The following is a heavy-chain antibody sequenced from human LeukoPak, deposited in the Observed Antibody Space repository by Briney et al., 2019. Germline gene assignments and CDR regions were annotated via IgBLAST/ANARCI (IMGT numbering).Heavy chain of an antibody. Sequence: PSETLTLTCAVSGYSISSGYYRGWLRPPPGKGLGWIGSIYHSGSTYYNPSLKSRVTISVDTSKNQFSLKLSSVTAADTAVYYCAGEGHFDLLGHDAFDIWGQGTMVSVSS. V-gene: IGHV4-38-2*02. J-gene: IGHJ3*02. CDR2: IYHSGST. CDR1: GYSISSGYY. D-gene: IGHD3-9*01. CDR3: AGEGHFDLLGHDAFDI.